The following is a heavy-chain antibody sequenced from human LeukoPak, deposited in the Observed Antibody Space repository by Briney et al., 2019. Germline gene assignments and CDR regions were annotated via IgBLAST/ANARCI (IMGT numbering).Heavy chain of an antibody. CDR1: GDSISRSPYY. CDR3: AKHELRYSHTFDY. Sequence: PSETLSLTCTVSGDSISRSPYYWGWIRQPPGQNLEWVGSIYYSGSTYYNPALKSRATISVDTSKNLFSQKLNSGTAAKAALYFCAKHELRYSHTFDYWGQGTLVTVSS. D-gene: IGHD5-18*01. V-gene: IGHV4-39*01. J-gene: IGHJ4*02. CDR2: IYYSGST.